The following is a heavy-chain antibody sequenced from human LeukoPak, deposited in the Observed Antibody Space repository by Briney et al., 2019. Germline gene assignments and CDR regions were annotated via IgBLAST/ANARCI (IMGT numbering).Heavy chain of an antibody. CDR3: ARDLRPMINFDY. Sequence: ASVKCSCKASGYTFIGYVMHWVRQAPGQGLDWRGWINPNNGDTNYAQKFQGRVTMTRDTSISTAYVELSRLRYDDTAVYYCARDLRPMINFDYWGQGTLVTVSS. CDR1: GYTFIGYV. V-gene: IGHV1-2*02. CDR2: INPNNGDT. D-gene: IGHD3-22*01. J-gene: IGHJ4*02.